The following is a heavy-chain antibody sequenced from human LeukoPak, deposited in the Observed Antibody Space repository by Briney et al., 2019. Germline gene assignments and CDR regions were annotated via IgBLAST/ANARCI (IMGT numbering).Heavy chain of an antibody. J-gene: IGHJ4*02. CDR2: ILYSGST. D-gene: IGHD3-9*01. V-gene: IGHV4-39*01. CDR1: GGSISSSSYY. CDR3: ARQRGKMRYFDFVALDY. Sequence: KPSETLSLTCTVSGGSISSSSYYWGWIRQPPGKGLEWIGSILYSGSTYYNPSLESRVTISIDTSNNQFFLKLNSVTAADTAVYYCARQRGKMRYFDFVALDYWGQGTLVTVSS.